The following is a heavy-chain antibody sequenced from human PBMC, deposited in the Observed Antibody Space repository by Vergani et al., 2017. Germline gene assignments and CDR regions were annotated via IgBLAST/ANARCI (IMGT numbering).Heavy chain of an antibody. CDR1: GYSFTSYW. J-gene: IGHJ6*03. V-gene: IGHV5-51*03. CDR3: ARLGCXSTSCYYYYYYMDV. CDR2: IYPGDSDT. Sequence: EVQLVQSGAEVKKPGESLKISCKGSGYSFTSYWIGWVRQMPGKGLEWMGIIYPGDSDTRYSPSFQGQVTISADKSISTAYLQWSSLKASDTAMYYCARLGCXSTSCYYYYYYMDVWGKGTTVTVSS. D-gene: IGHD2-2*01.